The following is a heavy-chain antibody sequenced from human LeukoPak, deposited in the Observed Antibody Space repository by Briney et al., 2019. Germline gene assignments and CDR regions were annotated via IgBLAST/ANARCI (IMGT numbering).Heavy chain of an antibody. J-gene: IGHJ4*02. Sequence: GGSLRLSCAASGFTFSSYGMSWVRQAPGKGLEWVSAISGSGGSTYYADSVKGRFTISRDNSKNTLYLQMNSLRAEDTAVYYCAKGLVYYDSSGYPFDYWGQGTLVTVSS. V-gene: IGHV3-23*01. D-gene: IGHD3-22*01. CDR1: GFTFSSYG. CDR2: ISGSGGST. CDR3: AKGLVYYDSSGYPFDY.